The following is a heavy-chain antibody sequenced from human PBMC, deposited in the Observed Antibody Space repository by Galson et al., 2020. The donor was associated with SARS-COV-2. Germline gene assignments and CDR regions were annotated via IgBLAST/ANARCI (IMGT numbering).Heavy chain of an antibody. Sequence: GGSLRLSCAASGFTFSSYSMNWVRQAPGKGLEWVSYISSSSSTIYYADSVKGRFTISRDNAKNSLYLQMNSLRDEDTAVYYCARAYYDFWSGYEAGAFDIWGQGTMVTVSS. D-gene: IGHD3-3*01. CDR1: GFTFSSYS. J-gene: IGHJ3*02. V-gene: IGHV3-48*02. CDR3: ARAYYDFWSGYEAGAFDI. CDR2: ISSSSSTI.